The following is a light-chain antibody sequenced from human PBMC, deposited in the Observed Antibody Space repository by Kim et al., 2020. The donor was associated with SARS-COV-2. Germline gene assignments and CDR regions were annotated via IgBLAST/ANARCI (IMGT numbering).Light chain of an antibody. J-gene: IGLJ2*01. CDR2: DVS. CDR1: SSDVGGYNY. CDR3: SSYTSSSLVV. Sequence: GQSITLSCTGTSSDVGGYNYVSWYQQHPGKAPKLMIYDVSNRPSGVSNRFSGSKSGNTASLTISGLQAEDEADYYCSSYTSSSLVVFGGGTQLTVL. V-gene: IGLV2-14*03.